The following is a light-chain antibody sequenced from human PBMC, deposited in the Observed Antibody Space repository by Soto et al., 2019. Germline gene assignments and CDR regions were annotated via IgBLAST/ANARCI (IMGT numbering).Light chain of an antibody. V-gene: IGKV1-39*01. J-gene: IGKJ3*01. CDR2: GTS. Sequence: DIQMTQSPSSLSASIGDRVTITCRASQSIINYLNWFQQKPGRAPKLLIYGTSSLQSGVPSRFSGSGSGTAFTLTIRDLLPEDFATYYCLQTYSTPFAFGPGTKVKIK. CDR3: LQTYSTPFA. CDR1: QSIINY.